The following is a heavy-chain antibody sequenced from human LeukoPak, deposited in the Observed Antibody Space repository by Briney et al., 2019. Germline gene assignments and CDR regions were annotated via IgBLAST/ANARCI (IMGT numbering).Heavy chain of an antibody. J-gene: IGHJ4*02. Sequence: ASVKVSCKASGYTFAGYYMHWVRQAPGQGLEWMGWINPNSGGTNYAQKFQGRVTMTRDTSISTAYMELSRLISNDTAVYYCARDGSKGRFGGYSPYWGQGTLVTVSS. CDR2: INPNSGGT. CDR3: ARDGSKGRFGGYSPY. D-gene: IGHD3-22*01. V-gene: IGHV1-2*02. CDR1: GYTFAGYY.